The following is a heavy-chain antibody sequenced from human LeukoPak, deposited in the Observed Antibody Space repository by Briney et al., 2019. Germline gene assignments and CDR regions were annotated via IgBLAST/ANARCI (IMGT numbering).Heavy chain of an antibody. CDR2: ISSSSTI. D-gene: IGHD6-13*01. CDR3: AAGTGQLGY. Sequence: GGSLRLSCAASGFTFSSYSMNWVRQAPGKGLEWVSYISSSSTIYYAGSVKGRFTISRDNAKNSLYLQMNSLRAEDTAVYYCAAGTGQLGYWGQGTLVTVSS. CDR1: GFTFSSYS. J-gene: IGHJ4*02. V-gene: IGHV3-48*01.